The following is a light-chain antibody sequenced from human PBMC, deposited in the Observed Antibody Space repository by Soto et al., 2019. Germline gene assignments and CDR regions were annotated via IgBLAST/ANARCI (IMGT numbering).Light chain of an antibody. CDR3: CSYAGRSTYV. CDR2: EVS. V-gene: IGLV2-23*02. CDR1: NSDVGTYSI. J-gene: IGLJ1*01. Sequence: QSVLTQPASVSGSPGQSITISCAGSNSDVGTYSIVSWYQQHPGKAPKLMIYEVSKRPSGVSDRFSASMSGKTASLTISGLQAEDEADYYCCSYAGRSTYVFGPGTKVTVL.